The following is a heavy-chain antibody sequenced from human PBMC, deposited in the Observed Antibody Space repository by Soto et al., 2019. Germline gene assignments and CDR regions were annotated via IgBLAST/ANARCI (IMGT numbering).Heavy chain of an antibody. J-gene: IGHJ2*01. CDR2: IYPSGRA. V-gene: IGHV4-4*07. CDR1: GGSITNHY. CDR3: ARDYDVNTAVDYWYFDL. Sequence: QVQLQESGPRLVTPSETLTLTCSLSGGSITNHYWGWIRQPPGKGLDFIGRIYPSGRAHYNPSRQRRATMSVETSKTPFSLNVNSVTAADTAIYYCARDYDVNTAVDYWYFDLWGRGTLVTVSS. D-gene: IGHD5-18*01.